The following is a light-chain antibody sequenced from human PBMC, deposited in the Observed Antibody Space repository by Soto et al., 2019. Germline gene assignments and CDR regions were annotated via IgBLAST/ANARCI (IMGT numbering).Light chain of an antibody. V-gene: IGKV3D-20*02. CDR3: QQRSNWPWT. Sequence: EIVMTQSPAALSFSPGGKATLSCRASQFMSSNYLSWYQQKPGQAPRLLIYGASTRATGIPDRFSGSGSEADFTLTISSLQPEDFAVYYCQQRSNWPWTFGQGTKVDIK. CDR1: QFMSSNY. J-gene: IGKJ1*01. CDR2: GAS.